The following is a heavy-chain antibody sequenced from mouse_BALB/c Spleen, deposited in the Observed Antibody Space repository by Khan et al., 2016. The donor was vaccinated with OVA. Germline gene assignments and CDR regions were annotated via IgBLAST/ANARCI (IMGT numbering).Heavy chain of an antibody. V-gene: IGHV1-87*01. CDR1: GYTFTSYW. CDR2: IYPGVGDT. Sequence: QVQLQQPGAELARPGASVKLSCKASGYTFTSYWMQWVKQRPGQGLEWIGAIYPGVGDTRYTQKFKGKATLTADKSSTTAYMQLSSLASEDSAFYYCARTGGTYDGSFGYFDVWGAGTTVTVSS. D-gene: IGHD2-3*01. CDR3: ARTGGTYDGSFGYFDV. J-gene: IGHJ1*01.